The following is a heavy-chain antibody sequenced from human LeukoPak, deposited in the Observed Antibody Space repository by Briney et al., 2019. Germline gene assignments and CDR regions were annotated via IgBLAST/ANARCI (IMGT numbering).Heavy chain of an antibody. Sequence: GASVKVSCKASGYTFTSYGISWVRQAPGQGSEWMGWISAYNGNTNYAQKLQGRVTMTTDTSTSTAYMELRRLRSDDTAVYYCARDLSYDSSGYYRNDAFDIWGQGTMVTVSS. CDR1: GYTFTSYG. CDR3: ARDLSYDSSGYYRNDAFDI. V-gene: IGHV1-18*01. CDR2: ISAYNGNT. D-gene: IGHD3-22*01. J-gene: IGHJ3*02.